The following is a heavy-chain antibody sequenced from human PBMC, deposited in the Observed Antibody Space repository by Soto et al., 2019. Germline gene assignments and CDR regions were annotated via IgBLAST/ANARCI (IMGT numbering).Heavy chain of an antibody. D-gene: IGHD2-21*02. J-gene: IGHJ6*02. Sequence: SETLSLTCAVSGGSISSSNWWSWVRQPPGKGLEWIGEIYHSGSTNYNPSLKSRVTISVDKSKNQFSLKLSSVTAADTAVYYCARAIVLVTAPHYYYGMDVWGQGTTVTVS. CDR1: GGSISSSNW. V-gene: IGHV4-4*02. CDR3: ARAIVLVTAPHYYYGMDV. CDR2: IYHSGST.